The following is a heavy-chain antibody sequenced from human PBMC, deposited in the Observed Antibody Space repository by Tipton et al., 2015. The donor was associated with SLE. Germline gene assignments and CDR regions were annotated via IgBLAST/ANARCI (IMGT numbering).Heavy chain of an antibody. CDR1: GESFSGAY. CDR2: IFHDGST. CDR3: AKLFGSAYWYYMDV. V-gene: IGHV4-34*12. J-gene: IGHJ6*03. D-gene: IGHD6-25*01. Sequence: GLVKPSETLSLTCAVYGESFSGAYWSWVRQPPGKGLEWIGSIFHDGSTHYNPTLKSRAIISVDTSKNQFSLKLSSVTAADTAIYYCAKLFGSAYWYYMDVWGKGTTVIVS.